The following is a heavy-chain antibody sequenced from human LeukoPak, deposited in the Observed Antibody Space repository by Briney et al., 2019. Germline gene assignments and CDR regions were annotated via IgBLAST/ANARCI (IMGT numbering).Heavy chain of an antibody. V-gene: IGHV4-34*01. J-gene: IGHJ4*02. D-gene: IGHD3-22*01. CDR2: INHSGST. Sequence: PSETLSLTCAVYGGSFSGYYWSWIRQPPGKGLEWIGEINHSGSTNYNPSLKSRVTISVDTSKNQFSLKLSSVTAADTAVYYCARGGRYYYDSSGYYYASGGVGFDYWGQGTLVTVSS. CDR3: ARGGRYYYDSSGYYYASGGVGFDY. CDR1: GGSFSGYY.